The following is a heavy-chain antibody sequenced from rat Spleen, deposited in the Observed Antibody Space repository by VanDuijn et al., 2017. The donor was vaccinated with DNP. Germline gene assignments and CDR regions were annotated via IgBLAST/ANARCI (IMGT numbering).Heavy chain of an antibody. J-gene: IGHJ1*01. Sequence: EVQLVESGGGVAQPGNSLKLSCAASGFTFSDSAMAWVRQSPKMGLEWVATIIYDGSHTFYRDSVQGRLTISRDNAKSSLYLQMNSLKSEDTATYYCARHAYYGYTDWYFDFWGPGTMVTVSS. V-gene: IGHV5-17*01. D-gene: IGHD1-9*01. CDR2: IIYDGSHT. CDR1: GFTFSDSA. CDR3: ARHAYYGYTDWYFDF.